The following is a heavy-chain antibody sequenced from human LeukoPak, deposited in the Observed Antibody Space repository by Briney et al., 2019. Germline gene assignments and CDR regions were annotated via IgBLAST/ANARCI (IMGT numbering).Heavy chain of an antibody. J-gene: IGHJ4*02. Sequence: GASVKVSCKASGYTFTSYAMNWVRQAPGQGLEWMGWINTDTGNPTYAQGFRGRFVFSVDTSVSTACLQISTLKAEDTALYYCARAVGYCSSNSCYLGYWGQGTLVTVSS. V-gene: IGHV7-4-1*02. CDR2: INTDTGNP. CDR1: GYTFTSYA. D-gene: IGHD2-2*03. CDR3: ARAVGYCSSNSCYLGY.